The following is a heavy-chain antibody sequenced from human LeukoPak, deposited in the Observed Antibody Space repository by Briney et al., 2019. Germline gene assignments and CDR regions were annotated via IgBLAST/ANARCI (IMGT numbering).Heavy chain of an antibody. J-gene: IGHJ4*02. CDR3: VYGSGNYYPDFDY. Sequence: SETLSLTCAVYGGSFSGYYWSWIRQLPGKGLEWIGEINHSGSTNYNPSLKSRVTISVDTSKNQFSLNLSSVIAADTAVYYCVYGSGNYYPDFDYWGQGTLVTVSS. CDR1: GGSFSGYY. CDR2: INHSGST. D-gene: IGHD3-10*01. V-gene: IGHV4-34*01.